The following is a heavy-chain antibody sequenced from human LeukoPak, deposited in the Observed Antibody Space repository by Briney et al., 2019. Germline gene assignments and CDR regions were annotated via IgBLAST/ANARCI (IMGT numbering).Heavy chain of an antibody. D-gene: IGHD6-13*01. Sequence: SGPALVKPTQTVTLTCTFSGFSLSTSGMCVSWIRQPPGKALEWLARIDWDDDKYYGTSLRTRVSISKDTSKEQVVLTMTNMDPGDTATYYCARLIAASSYFDYWGQGMLVTVSS. CDR2: IDWDDDK. CDR3: ARLIAASSYFDY. J-gene: IGHJ4*02. V-gene: IGHV2-70*11. CDR1: GFSLSTSGMC.